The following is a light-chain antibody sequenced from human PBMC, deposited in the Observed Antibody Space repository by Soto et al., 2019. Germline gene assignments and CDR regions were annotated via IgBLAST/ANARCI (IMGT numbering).Light chain of an antibody. V-gene: IGLV2-14*01. CDR2: DVS. J-gene: IGLJ1*01. CDR3: TSYTSSNTHV. Sequence: QSALTQPASVSGSPGQSITISCTGTSSDVGGYHYVSWLHQHPGKVPKLITYDVSSRPSGVSNRFSGSKSGNTASLTISGLQAEDEADYYCTSYTSSNTHVFGGGTKLTVL. CDR1: SSDVGGYHY.